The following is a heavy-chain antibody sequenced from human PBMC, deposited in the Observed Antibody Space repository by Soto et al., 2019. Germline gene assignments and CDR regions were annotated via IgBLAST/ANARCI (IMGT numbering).Heavy chain of an antibody. Sequence: XGTLSLTYTVSGGSISSYYWSWIRQPAGKGLEWIGRIYTSGSTNYNPSLKSRVTMSVDTSKNQFSLKLSSVTAADTAVYYCARVRIAARTGAYGMDVWGQGTTVTVSS. J-gene: IGHJ6*02. V-gene: IGHV4-4*07. CDR3: ARVRIAARTGAYGMDV. D-gene: IGHD6-6*01. CDR2: IYTSGST. CDR1: GGSISSYY.